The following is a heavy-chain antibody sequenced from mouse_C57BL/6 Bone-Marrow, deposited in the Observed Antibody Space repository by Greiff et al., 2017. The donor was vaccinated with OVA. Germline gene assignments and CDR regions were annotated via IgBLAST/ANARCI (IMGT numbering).Heavy chain of an antibody. Sequence: VQLQQSGPELLKPGASVKISCKASGYAFSSSWMNWVKQRPGKGLEWIGRIYPGDGDTNYNGKFKGKATLTADKSSSTAYMQLSSLTSEDSAVYFCARSGGHYGDFDYWGQGTTLTVSS. CDR1: GYAFSSSW. D-gene: IGHD1-1*01. CDR3: ARSGGHYGDFDY. CDR2: IYPGDGDT. J-gene: IGHJ2*01. V-gene: IGHV1-82*01.